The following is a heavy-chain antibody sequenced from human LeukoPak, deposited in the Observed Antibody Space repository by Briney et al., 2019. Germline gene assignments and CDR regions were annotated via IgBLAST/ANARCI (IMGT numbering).Heavy chain of an antibody. Sequence: PSETLSLTCTVSGGSISSYYWSWIRQPPGKGLEWIGYIYYSGSTNYNPSLKSRVTISVDTSKNQFSLKLSSVTAADTAVYYCARGSHPVTGTLGGYFDPWGQGTLVTVSS. CDR2: IYYSGST. CDR1: GGSISSYY. V-gene: IGHV4-59*08. J-gene: IGHJ4*02. D-gene: IGHD6-19*01. CDR3: ARGSHPVTGTLGGYFDP.